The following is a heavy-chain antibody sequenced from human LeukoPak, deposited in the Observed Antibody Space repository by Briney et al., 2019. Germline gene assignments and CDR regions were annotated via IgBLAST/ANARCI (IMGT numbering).Heavy chain of an antibody. CDR3: ARQGYSNWFDP. J-gene: IGHJ5*02. CDR1: GGSISSYY. CDR2: IYYSGSA. Sequence: PSETSSLTCTVSGGSISSYYWSWIRQPPGKGLEWIGYIYYSGSANYNPSLKSRVTISVDTSKNQFSLKLSSVTAADTAVYYCARQGYSNWFDPWGQGTLVTVSS. D-gene: IGHD2-15*01. V-gene: IGHV4-59*08.